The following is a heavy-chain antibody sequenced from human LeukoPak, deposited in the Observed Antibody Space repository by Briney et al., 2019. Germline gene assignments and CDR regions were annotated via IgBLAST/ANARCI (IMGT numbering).Heavy chain of an antibody. J-gene: IGHJ4*02. CDR3: AKGSSGWYRTSPFDY. Sequence: SGGSLRLSCAASGFTFSSYAMSWVRQAPGKGLEWVSAISGGGGSTYYADSVKGRFTISRDNSKNTLYLQMNSLRAEDTAVYYCAKGSSGWYRTSPFDYWGQGTLVTVSS. D-gene: IGHD6-19*01. CDR2: ISGGGGST. CDR1: GFTFSSYA. V-gene: IGHV3-23*01.